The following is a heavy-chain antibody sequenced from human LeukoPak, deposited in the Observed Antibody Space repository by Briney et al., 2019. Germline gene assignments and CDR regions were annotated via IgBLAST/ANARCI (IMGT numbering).Heavy chain of an antibody. CDR2: IYHSGST. Sequence: SETLSLTCAVSGGSISSGGYSWSWIRQPPGKGLEWIGYIYHSGSTYYNPSLKSRVTISVDRSKNQFSLKLSSVTAADTAVYYCARGQAIVVVTPFDYWGQGTLVTVSS. D-gene: IGHD3-22*01. V-gene: IGHV4-30-2*01. J-gene: IGHJ4*02. CDR1: GGSISSGGYS. CDR3: ARGQAIVVVTPFDY.